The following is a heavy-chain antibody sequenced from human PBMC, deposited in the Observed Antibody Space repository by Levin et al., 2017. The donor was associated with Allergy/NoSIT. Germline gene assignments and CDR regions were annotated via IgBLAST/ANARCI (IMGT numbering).Heavy chain of an antibody. CDR1: GGSISSGGYY. V-gene: IGHV4-31*03. Sequence: SETLSLTCTVSGGSISSGGYYWSWIRQHPGKGLEWIGYIYYSGSTYYNPSLKSRVTISVDTSKNQFSLKLSSVTAADTAVYYCARYPSRTPIAAAGYFDYWGQGTLVTVSS. CDR2: IYYSGST. CDR3: ARYPSRTPIAAAGYFDY. D-gene: IGHD6-13*01. J-gene: IGHJ4*02.